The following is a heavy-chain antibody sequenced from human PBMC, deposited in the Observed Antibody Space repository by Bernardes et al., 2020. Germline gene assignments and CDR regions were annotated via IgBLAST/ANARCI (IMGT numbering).Heavy chain of an antibody. CDR1: GFTFSSYA. Sequence: GGSLRLSCAASGFTFSSYAMSWVRQAPGKGLEWVSAISGSGGSTYYADSVKGRFTISRNNSKNTLYLQMNSLRAEDTAVYYCAKVDTAMVTWSFVDYWGQGTLVTVSS. D-gene: IGHD5-18*01. CDR3: AKVDTAMVTWSFVDY. J-gene: IGHJ4*02. CDR2: ISGSGGST. V-gene: IGHV3-23*01.